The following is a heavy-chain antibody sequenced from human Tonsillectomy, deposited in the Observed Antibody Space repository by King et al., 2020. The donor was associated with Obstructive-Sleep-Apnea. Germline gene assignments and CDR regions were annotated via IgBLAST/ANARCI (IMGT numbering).Heavy chain of an antibody. CDR1: GYTFTSYY. D-gene: IGHD6-6*01. J-gene: IGHJ4*02. V-gene: IGHV1-46*01. Sequence: QLVQSGAEVKKPGASVKVSCKASGYTFTSYYMHWVRQAPGQGLEWMGIINPSGGSTSYAQKFQGRVTMTRDTSTSTVYMELSSLGSEDTAVYYCARGQREYSSSSAGNAFDYWGQGTLVTVSS. CDR2: INPSGGST. CDR3: ARGQREYSSSSAGNAFDY.